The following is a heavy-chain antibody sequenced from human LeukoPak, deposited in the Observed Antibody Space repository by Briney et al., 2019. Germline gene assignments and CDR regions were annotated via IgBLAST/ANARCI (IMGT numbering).Heavy chain of an antibody. CDR2: IKQDGSEK. CDR3: ARDGDSSGYYCDY. Sequence: PGGSLRLSCAASGFTFSSYAMSWVRQAPGKGLEWVANIKQDGSEKYYVESVKGRFTISRDNAKNSLYLQMNSLRAEDTAVYYCARDGDSSGYYCDYWGQGTLVTVSS. J-gene: IGHJ4*02. D-gene: IGHD3-22*01. CDR1: GFTFSSYA. V-gene: IGHV3-7*01.